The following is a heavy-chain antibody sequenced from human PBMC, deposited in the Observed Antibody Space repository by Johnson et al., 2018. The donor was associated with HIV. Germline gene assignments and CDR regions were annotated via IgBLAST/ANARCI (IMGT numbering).Heavy chain of an antibody. D-gene: IGHD6-13*01. V-gene: IGHV3-48*03. J-gene: IGHJ3*02. CDR3: ARVLQQESSWYLGAFDI. CDR1: GFTFDDYA. Sequence: VQLVESGGGLVQPGRSLRLSCAASGFTFDDYAMHWVRQAPGKGLEWVSYISSSGSTIYYADSVKGRFNISSDNAKNSLYLQMNSLRAEDTALYYCARVLQQESSWYLGAFDIWGQGTMVIVSS. CDR2: ISSSGSTI.